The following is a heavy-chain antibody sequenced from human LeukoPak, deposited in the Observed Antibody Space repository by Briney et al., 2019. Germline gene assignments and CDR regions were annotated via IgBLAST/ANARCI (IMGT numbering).Heavy chain of an antibody. CDR3: AKNWKLGIAARPYYFDY. Sequence: QSGGSLRLSCAASGSTFSSYAMSWVRQAPGKGLEWVSAISGSGGSTYYADSVKGRFTISRDNSKNTLYLQMNSLRAEDTAVYYCAKNWKLGIAARPYYFDYWGQGTLVTVSS. D-gene: IGHD6-6*01. CDR1: GSTFSSYA. J-gene: IGHJ4*02. V-gene: IGHV3-23*01. CDR2: ISGSGGST.